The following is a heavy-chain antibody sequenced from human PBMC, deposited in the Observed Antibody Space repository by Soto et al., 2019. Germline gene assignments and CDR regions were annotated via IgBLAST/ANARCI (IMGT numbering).Heavy chain of an antibody. CDR2: ISGSGGST. Sequence: GGSLRLSCAASGFTFSSYAMSWVRQAPGKGLEWVSAISGSGGSTYYADSVKARFTISRDNSKNTLYLQMNSLRAEDTAVYYCANDIVVVPAAPGPNWFDPWGQGTLVTVSS. CDR1: GFTFSSYA. J-gene: IGHJ5*02. CDR3: ANDIVVVPAAPGPNWFDP. D-gene: IGHD2-2*01. V-gene: IGHV3-23*01.